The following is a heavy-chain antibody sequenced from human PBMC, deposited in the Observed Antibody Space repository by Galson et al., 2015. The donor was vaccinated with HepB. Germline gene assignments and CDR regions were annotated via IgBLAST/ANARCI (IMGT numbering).Heavy chain of an antibody. CDR1: GFTFSSYA. CDR3: VKGKWVIAAAGTEDY. CDR2: ISSNGGST. Sequence: SLRLSCAASGFTFSSYAMHWVRQAPGKGLEYVSAISSNGGSTYYADSVKGRFTISRDNSKNTLYLQMSSLRAEDTAVYYCVKGKWVIAAAGTEDYWGQGTLVTVSS. D-gene: IGHD6-13*01. J-gene: IGHJ4*02. V-gene: IGHV3-64D*06.